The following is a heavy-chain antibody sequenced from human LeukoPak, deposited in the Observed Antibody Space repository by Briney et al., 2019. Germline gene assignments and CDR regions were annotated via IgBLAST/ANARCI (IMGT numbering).Heavy chain of an antibody. D-gene: IGHD1-26*01. CDR3: ARGGSYLSPLGYFDY. V-gene: IGHV3-30-3*01. CDR2: ISYDGSNK. CDR1: GFTFSSYA. Sequence: GGSLRLSCAASGFTFSSYAMHWVRQAPGKGLEWVAVISYDGSNKYYADSVKGRFPISRDNSKNTLYLQMNSLRAEDTAVYYCARGGSYLSPLGYFDYWGQGTLVTVSS. J-gene: IGHJ4*02.